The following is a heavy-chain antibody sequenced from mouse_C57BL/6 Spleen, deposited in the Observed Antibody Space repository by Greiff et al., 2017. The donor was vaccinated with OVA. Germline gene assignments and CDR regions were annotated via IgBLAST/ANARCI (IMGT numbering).Heavy chain of an antibody. J-gene: IGHJ2*01. CDR1: GYAFSSSW. V-gene: IGHV1-82*01. CDR2: IYPGDGDT. Sequence: QVQLKQSGPELVKPGASVKISCKASGYAFSSSWMNWVKPRPGKGLEWIGRIYPGDGDTNYNGKFKGKATLTADKSSSTAYMQLSSLTSEDSAVYFCARGRSYYFDYWGQGTTLTVSS. CDR3: ARGRSYYFDY.